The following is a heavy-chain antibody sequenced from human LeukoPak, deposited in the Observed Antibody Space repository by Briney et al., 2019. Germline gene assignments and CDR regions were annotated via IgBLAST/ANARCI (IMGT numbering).Heavy chain of an antibody. J-gene: IGHJ4*02. D-gene: IGHD3-22*01. CDR1: GGTFSSYA. Sequence: GASVKVSCTASGGTFSSYAISWVRQAPGQGLEWMGRIIPILGIANYAQKFQGRVTITADKSTSTAYMELSSLRSEDTAVYYCARAYYYDSSGRDYWGQGTLVTVSS. CDR2: IIPILGIA. V-gene: IGHV1-69*04. CDR3: ARAYYYDSSGRDY.